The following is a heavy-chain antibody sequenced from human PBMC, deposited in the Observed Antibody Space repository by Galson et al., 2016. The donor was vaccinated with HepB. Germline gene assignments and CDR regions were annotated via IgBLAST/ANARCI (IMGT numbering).Heavy chain of an antibody. CDR2: TYYRSKWYN. J-gene: IGHJ4*02. CDR1: GDSVSSNSAA. D-gene: IGHD3-10*01. Sequence: CAISGDSVSSNSAAWNWIRQSPSRGLEWLGRTYYRSKWYNDYAVFVKSRITINPDTSKNQFSLQLNSVTPEDTAVYYCARGLGGKWFGEPFDYWGQGTLVTVAS. V-gene: IGHV6-1*01. CDR3: ARGLGGKWFGEPFDY.